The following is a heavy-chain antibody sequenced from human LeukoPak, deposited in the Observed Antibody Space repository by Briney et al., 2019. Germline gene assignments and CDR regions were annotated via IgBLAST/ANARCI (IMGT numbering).Heavy chain of an antibody. D-gene: IGHD2-2*01. V-gene: IGHV3-21*01. J-gene: IGHJ3*02. CDR3: ARAAGPGYCSSTSCYSHGAFDI. CDR1: GFTFSSYS. Sequence: GGSLRLSCAASGFTFSSYSMNWVRQAPGKGMEWVSSISSSSGYIYYADSVKGRFTISRDNAKNSLYLQMNSLRAEDTAVYYCARAAGPGYCSSTSCYSHGAFDIWGQGTMVTVSS. CDR2: ISSSSGYI.